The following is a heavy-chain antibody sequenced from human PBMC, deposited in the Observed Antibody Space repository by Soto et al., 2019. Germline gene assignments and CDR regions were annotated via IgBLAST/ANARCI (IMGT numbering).Heavy chain of an antibody. J-gene: IGHJ2*01. Sequence: QVQLVESGGGLVKPGGSLRLSCAASGFTFSDYYMSWIRQAPGKGLEWVSYIRSSGSTIYYADSVKGRFPISRDNAKNSMYLQMNSLRAEDTAVYYCASHSVFRARSGWYFDLWGRGTLVTVSS. D-gene: IGHD6-25*01. CDR2: IRSSGSTI. CDR1: GFTFSDYY. CDR3: ASHSVFRARSGWYFDL. V-gene: IGHV3-11*01.